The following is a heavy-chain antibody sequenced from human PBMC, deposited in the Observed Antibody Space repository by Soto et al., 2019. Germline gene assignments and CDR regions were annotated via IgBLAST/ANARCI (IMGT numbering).Heavy chain of an antibody. CDR1: GGTFSSYT. V-gene: IGHV1-69*08. J-gene: IGHJ4*02. CDR3: AGDRGPAKSDDY. D-gene: IGHD2-2*01. CDR2: IIPILGIA. Sequence: QVQLVQSGAEVKKPGSSVKVSCKASGGTFSSYTISWVRQAPGQGLEWMGRIIPILGIANYAQKFQGRVTITADKSTSTAYMELSSLRSEDTAVYFCAGDRGPAKSDDYWGQGTLVTVSS.